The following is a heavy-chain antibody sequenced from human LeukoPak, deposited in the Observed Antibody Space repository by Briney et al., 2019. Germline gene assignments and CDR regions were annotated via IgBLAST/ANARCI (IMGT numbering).Heavy chain of an antibody. V-gene: IGHV3-23*01. CDR3: AKGTAVTPLYYFDY. Sequence: GGSLGLSCVAPGFTFTNFAMTWVRQPPGKGLEWVSSITGSSGTTYDADSVRGRFTISRDVSKNTLYLQMNGLRAEDTATYYCAKGTAVTPLYYFDYWGQGVLVTVSS. CDR2: ITGSSGTT. CDR1: GFTFTNFA. D-gene: IGHD4-17*01. J-gene: IGHJ4*02.